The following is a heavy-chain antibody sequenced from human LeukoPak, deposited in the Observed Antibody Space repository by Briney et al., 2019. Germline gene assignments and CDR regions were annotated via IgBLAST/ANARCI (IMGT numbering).Heavy chain of an antibody. CDR2: IYTSGST. Sequence: SQTLSLTCTVSGGSISSGSYYWSWIRQPAGKGLEWIGRIYTSGSTNYNPSLKSRVTISVDTSKNQFSLKLSSVTAADTAVYYCARDRTQNYGFWSGYYLNWFDPWGQGTLVTVSS. V-gene: IGHV4-61*02. CDR1: GGSISSGSYY. CDR3: ARDRTQNYGFWSGYYLNWFDP. J-gene: IGHJ5*02. D-gene: IGHD3-3*01.